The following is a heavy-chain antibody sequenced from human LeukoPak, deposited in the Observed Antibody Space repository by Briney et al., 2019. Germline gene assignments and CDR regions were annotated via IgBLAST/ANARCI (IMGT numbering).Heavy chain of an antibody. D-gene: IGHD2-15*01. CDR2: IYYSGST. V-gene: IGHV4-59*11. CDR3: ARESPAWCSGGSCYLGY. CDR1: GVSITSHY. Sequence: PSETLSLTCTVSGVSITSHYWSWIRQPPGKGLEWVGYIYYSGSTNYNPSLKSRVTMSVDTSKYQFSLKLSSVTAADTDVYCCARESPAWCSGGSCYLGYWGQGTLVTVSS. J-gene: IGHJ4*02.